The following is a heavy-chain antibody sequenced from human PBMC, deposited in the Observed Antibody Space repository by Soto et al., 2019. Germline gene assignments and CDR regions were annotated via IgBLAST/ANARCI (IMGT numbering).Heavy chain of an antibody. CDR1: GFSLSTSGVG. CDR3: AHSDGLTAPFVY. J-gene: IGHJ4*02. V-gene: IGHV2-5*02. CDR2: IYWDDDK. Sequence: QITLKESGPTLVKPTQTLTLTCTFSGFSLSTSGVGVGWIRQPPGKALEWLALIYWDDDKRYSPSLKSRLTIPKDTSKNQVVLTMTNMAPVDTATYYCAHSDGLTAPFVYWGQGTLVTVSA. D-gene: IGHD3-9*01.